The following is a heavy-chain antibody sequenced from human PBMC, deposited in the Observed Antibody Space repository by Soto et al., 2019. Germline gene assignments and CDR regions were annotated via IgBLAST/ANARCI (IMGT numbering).Heavy chain of an antibody. J-gene: IGHJ5*02. CDR1: GYTFTSYD. CDR3: ARGYTYYDFWSGYSFDP. Sequence: QVQLVQSGAEMKKPGASVKVSCKASGYTFTSYDINWVRQATGQGLEWMGWMNPNSGNTGYAQKFQGRVTMTRNTSISTAYMELSSLRSEDTAVYYCARGYTYYDFWSGYSFDPWGQGTLVTVSS. CDR2: MNPNSGNT. D-gene: IGHD3-3*01. V-gene: IGHV1-8*01.